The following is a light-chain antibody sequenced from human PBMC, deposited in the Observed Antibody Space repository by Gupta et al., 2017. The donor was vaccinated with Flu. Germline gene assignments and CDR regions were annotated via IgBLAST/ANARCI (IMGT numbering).Light chain of an antibody. CDR2: AAS. V-gene: IGKV1-16*02. CDR3: QQYQSNPFT. Sequence: DILMHQSPSPLSAYVEGRVTITCRASQDVSTYLAWYQQKPGEAPKSLIYAASTLQSGVPSKFSGSGSGTYFILTISSLQPEDVATYYCQQYQSNPFTFGPGTKVDI. CDR1: QDVSTY. J-gene: IGKJ3*01.